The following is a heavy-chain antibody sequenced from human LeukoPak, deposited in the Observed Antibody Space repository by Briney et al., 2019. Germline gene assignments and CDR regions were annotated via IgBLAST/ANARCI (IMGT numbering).Heavy chain of an antibody. CDR3: ARDHLAKAGTGSDY. J-gene: IGHJ4*02. CDR2: ISSSSSYI. V-gene: IGHV3-21*01. D-gene: IGHD6-19*01. Sequence: PGGSLRLSCAASGFTFSSYSMNWVRQAPGKGLEWVSSISSSSSYIYYADSVKGRFTISRDNAKNSLYLQMNSLRAEDTAVYYCARDHLAKAGTGSDYWGQGTLVTVSS. CDR1: GFTFSSYS.